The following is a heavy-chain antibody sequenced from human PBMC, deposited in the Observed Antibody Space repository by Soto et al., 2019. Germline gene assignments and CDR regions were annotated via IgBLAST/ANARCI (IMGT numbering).Heavy chain of an antibody. CDR1: GYTFTSYD. Sequence: ASVKVSCKASGYTFTSYDINWVRQAAGQGLEWVGWMNTHTDDTGYAQKFQGRVTMTRDTATNTAYMDLNTLTSDDSAMYYCVRGQLGEFFDYWGQGTPVTVSS. J-gene: IGHJ4*02. CDR2: MNTHTDDT. D-gene: IGHD3-3*01. CDR3: VRGQLGEFFDY. V-gene: IGHV1-8*01.